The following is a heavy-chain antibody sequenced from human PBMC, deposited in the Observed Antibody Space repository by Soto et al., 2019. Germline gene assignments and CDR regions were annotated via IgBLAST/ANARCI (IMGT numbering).Heavy chain of an antibody. J-gene: IGHJ4*02. CDR2: IKQDGSEK. V-gene: IGHV3-7*01. D-gene: IGHD5-12*01. CDR3: ARSRVSGYQRYYFDY. CDR1: GFTFSSYW. Sequence: GGSLRLSCAASGFTFSSYWMSWVRQAPGKGLEWVANIKQDGSEKYYVDSVKGRFTISRDNAKNSLYLQMNSLRAEDTAVYYCARSRVSGYQRYYFDYWGQGTLVTVSS.